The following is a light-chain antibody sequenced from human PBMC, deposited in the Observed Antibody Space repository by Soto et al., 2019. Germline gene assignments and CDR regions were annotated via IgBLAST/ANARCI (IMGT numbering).Light chain of an antibody. CDR2: AAS. CDR3: QYYGSSPT. J-gene: IGKJ1*01. V-gene: IGKV3-20*01. CDR1: QSISSDD. Sequence: EVVLTQSPGTVSLSPGERATLTCRASQSISSDDLAWYQQKTGQSPRLIINAASSRASDIPVRFSGSGYGADFTLTISRLEPEDFAVYYWQYYGSSPTFGQGTKVDIK.